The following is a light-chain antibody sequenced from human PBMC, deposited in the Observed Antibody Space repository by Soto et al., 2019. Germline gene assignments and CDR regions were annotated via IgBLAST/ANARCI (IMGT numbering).Light chain of an antibody. Sequence: DIQMTQSPASLSGSVGDRVTLTCRASQSISSYLNWYQHKPGKAPKLLIYAASTLQSGVPSRFSGSGSGTEFTLTISSLQPEDFATYSCQQVNSYPLTFGRGTKVDIK. J-gene: IGKJ4*01. V-gene: IGKV1-9*01. CDR3: QQVNSYPLT. CDR2: AAS. CDR1: QSISSY.